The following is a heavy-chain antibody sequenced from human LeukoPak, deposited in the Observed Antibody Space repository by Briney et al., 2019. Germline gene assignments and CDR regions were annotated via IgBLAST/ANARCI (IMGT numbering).Heavy chain of an antibody. Sequence: SETLSLTCTVSGGSISSSSYYWGWIRQPPGKGLEWIGSIYYSGSTYYNPSLKSRVTISVDTSKNQFSLKLSSVTAADTAVYYCARVCYGDYTVLFDYWGQGTLVTVSS. V-gene: IGHV4-39*01. CDR2: IYYSGST. CDR1: GGSISSSSYY. D-gene: IGHD4-17*01. J-gene: IGHJ4*02. CDR3: ARVCYGDYTVLFDY.